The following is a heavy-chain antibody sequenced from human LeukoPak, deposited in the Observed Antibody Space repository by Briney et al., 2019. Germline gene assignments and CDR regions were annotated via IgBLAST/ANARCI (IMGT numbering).Heavy chain of an antibody. V-gene: IGHV3-48*02. J-gene: IGHJ4*02. CDR1: GFTFSSYA. CDR2: ISNTSSTI. Sequence: GGSLRLSCAASGFTFSSYAMNWVRQAPGKGLEWVSFISNTSSTIYYADSVKGRFTISRDNDKSSLYLQMSSLRDEDTAVYYCARDRIGATGSYYFDYWGQGTLVTVSS. D-gene: IGHD6-13*01. CDR3: ARDRIGATGSYYFDY.